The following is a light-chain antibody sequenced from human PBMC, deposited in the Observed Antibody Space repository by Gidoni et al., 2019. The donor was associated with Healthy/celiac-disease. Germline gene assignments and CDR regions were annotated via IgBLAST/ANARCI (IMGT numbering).Light chain of an antibody. CDR1: HGIRND. CDR2: AAS. CDR3: LQDYNYPGT. J-gene: IGKJ1*01. Sequence: AIQMTPSPSTLSASVGDRVTITCRASHGIRNDLGWYQQKPGKAPKLLIYAASSLPSGVPSRFSGSGSGTDFTLTISSLQPEDFATYYCLQDYNYPGTFXQXTKVEIK. V-gene: IGKV1-6*01.